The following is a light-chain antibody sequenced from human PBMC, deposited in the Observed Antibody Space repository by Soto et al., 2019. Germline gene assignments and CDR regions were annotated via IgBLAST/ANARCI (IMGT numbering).Light chain of an antibody. CDR3: SSYTSSSTIAV. J-gene: IGLJ1*01. CDR1: SSDVGGYNY. V-gene: IGLV2-14*01. Sequence: QSVLTQPASVSGSPGQSITISCTGTSSDVGGYNYVSWYQQHPGKAPKLMIYDVSNRPSGVSNRFSGSKSGNTASLTISGLQAEDVADYYCSSYTSSSTIAVFGTGTKVTVL. CDR2: DVS.